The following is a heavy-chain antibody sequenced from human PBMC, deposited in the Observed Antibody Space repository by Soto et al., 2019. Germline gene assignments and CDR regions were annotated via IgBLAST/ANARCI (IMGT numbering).Heavy chain of an antibody. CDR3: TTGERYYDILTGYWHYFDY. Sequence: EVQLVESGGGLVKPGGSLRLSCAASGFTFSNAWMNWVRQAPGKGLEWVGRIKSKTDGGTTDYAAPVKGRFTISRDDSKNTLYLQMNSLKTEDTAVYYCTTGERYYDILTGYWHYFDYWGQGTLVTVSS. D-gene: IGHD3-9*01. CDR2: IKSKTDGGTT. J-gene: IGHJ4*02. CDR1: GFTFSNAW. V-gene: IGHV3-15*07.